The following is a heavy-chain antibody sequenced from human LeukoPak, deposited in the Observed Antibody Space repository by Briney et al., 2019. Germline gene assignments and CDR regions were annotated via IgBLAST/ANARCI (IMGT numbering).Heavy chain of an antibody. CDR2: INHSGST. J-gene: IGHJ1*01. CDR3: ARGSWELPRSQH. V-gene: IGHV4-34*01. D-gene: IGHD1-26*01. CDR1: GGSFSDYY. Sequence: SETLSLTCAVYGGSFSDYYWSWIRQPPGKGLEWIGEINHSGSTNYNPSLKSRVTISVDTSKNQFSLKLSSVTAADTAVYYCARGSWELPRSQHWGQGTLVTVSS.